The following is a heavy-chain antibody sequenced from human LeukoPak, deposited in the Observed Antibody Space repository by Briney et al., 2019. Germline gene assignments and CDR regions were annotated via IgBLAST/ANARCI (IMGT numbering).Heavy chain of an antibody. V-gene: IGHV4-61*02. Sequence: SETLSLTCGVSGYSISSGYYWSWIRQPAGKGLEWIGRIYTSGSTNYNPSLKSRVTISVDTSKNQFSLKLSSVTAADTAVYYCARDRYSSSWFMYYFDYWGQGTLVTVSS. CDR1: GYSISSGYY. CDR2: IYTSGST. J-gene: IGHJ4*02. CDR3: ARDRYSSSWFMYYFDY. D-gene: IGHD6-13*01.